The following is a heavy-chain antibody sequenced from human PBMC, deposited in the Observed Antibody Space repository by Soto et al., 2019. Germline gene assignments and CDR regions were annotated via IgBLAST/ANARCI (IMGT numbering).Heavy chain of an antibody. J-gene: IGHJ6*02. D-gene: IGHD3-9*01. V-gene: IGHV1-18*01. CDR3: ARTHLPYYDILTGYSKALEDYCYGMDV. Sequence: ASVKVSCKASGYTFTSYGISWVRQAPGQGLEWMGWISAYNGNTNYAQKLQGRVTMTTDTSTSTAYMELRSLRSDDTAVYYCARTHLPYYDILTGYSKALEDYCYGMDVWGQGTTVTVSS. CDR2: ISAYNGNT. CDR1: GYTFTSYG.